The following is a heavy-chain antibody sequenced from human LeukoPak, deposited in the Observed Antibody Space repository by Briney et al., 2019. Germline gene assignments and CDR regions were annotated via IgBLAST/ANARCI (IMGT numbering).Heavy chain of an antibody. D-gene: IGHD5-24*01. CDR2: ISGSGGST. CDR1: GFTFSTYA. J-gene: IGHJ3*02. V-gene: IGHV3-23*01. CDR3: ARAVLPEMATNNAFDI. Sequence: GGSLRLSCAASGFTFSTYAMSWVRQAPGKGLEWVSAISGSGGSTYYADSVKGRFTISRDNSKNTLYLQMNSLRAEDTAVYYCARAVLPEMATNNAFDIWGQGTMVTVSS.